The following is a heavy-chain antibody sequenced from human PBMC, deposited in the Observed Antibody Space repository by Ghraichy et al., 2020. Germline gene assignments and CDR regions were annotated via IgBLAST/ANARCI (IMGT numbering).Heavy chain of an antibody. V-gene: IGHV3-48*04. CDR2: IGGTSRPI. Sequence: GGSLRLSCAASGFTFSTYSMNWVRQAPGKGLEWISYIGGTSRPIYYADSVKGRFTISRDNANISLYLRMNSLRVEDTAVYYCARDGTSGADAFDFWGQGTMVTVSS. J-gene: IGHJ3*01. CDR1: GFTFSTYS. CDR3: ARDGTSGADAFDF. D-gene: IGHD7-27*01.